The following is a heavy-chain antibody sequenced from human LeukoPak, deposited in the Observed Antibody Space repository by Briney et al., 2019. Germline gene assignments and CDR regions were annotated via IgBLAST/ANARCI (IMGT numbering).Heavy chain of an antibody. V-gene: IGHV1-18*01. Sequence: EASVKGSCKASGYTFTSYGISWVRQAPGQGLEWMGWISAYNGNTNYAQKLQGRVTMTTDTSTSTAYMELRSLRSDATAVYYCARVMTYSSSWFPFGQLWPPAEAFDIWGQGTMVTVSS. J-gene: IGHJ3*02. CDR2: ISAYNGNT. D-gene: IGHD6-13*01. CDR1: GYTFTSYG. CDR3: ARVMTYSSSWFPFGQLWPPAEAFDI.